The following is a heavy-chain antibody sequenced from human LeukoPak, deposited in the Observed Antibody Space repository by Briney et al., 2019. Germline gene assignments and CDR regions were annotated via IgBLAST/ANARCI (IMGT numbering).Heavy chain of an antibody. Sequence: PSETLSLTCAVSGYSISSGYYWGWIRQPPGKGLEWIGSIYHSGSTYYNPSLKSRVTISVDTSKNQFSLKLSSVTAADTAVYYCAREYSSSSWSVGDDALDIWGQGTMVTVSS. CDR3: AREYSSSSWSVGDDALDI. V-gene: IGHV4-38-2*02. D-gene: IGHD6-6*01. J-gene: IGHJ3*02. CDR2: IYHSGST. CDR1: GYSISSGYY.